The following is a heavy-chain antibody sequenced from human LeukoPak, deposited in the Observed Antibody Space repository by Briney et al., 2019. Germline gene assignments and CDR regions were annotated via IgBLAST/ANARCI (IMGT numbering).Heavy chain of an antibody. CDR1: GGSISSGSYY. V-gene: IGHV4-61*01. CDR3: ARDGGPSLKVTTIGYYYYMDV. D-gene: IGHD4-17*01. Sequence: SQTLSLTCTVSGGSISSGSYYWSWIRQPPGKGLEWIGYIYYSGSTNYNPSLKSRVTISVDTSKNQFSLKLSSVTAADTAVYYCARDGGPSLKVTTIGYYYYMDVWGKGTTVTVSS. J-gene: IGHJ6*03. CDR2: IYYSGST.